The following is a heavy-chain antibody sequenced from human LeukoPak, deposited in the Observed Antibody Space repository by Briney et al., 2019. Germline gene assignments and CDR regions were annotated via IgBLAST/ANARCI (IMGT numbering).Heavy chain of an antibody. CDR3: AKTAGGSLMGELDY. D-gene: IGHD1-26*01. CDR1: GFTFSSYA. Sequence: GGSLRLSCAASGFTFSSYAMSWVRQAPGKGLEWVSAISGSGGSTYYADSVKGRFTISRDNAKNTLYLQMNSLRAEDTAVYYCAKTAGGSLMGELDYWGQGTLVTVSS. J-gene: IGHJ4*02. V-gene: IGHV3-23*01. CDR2: ISGSGGST.